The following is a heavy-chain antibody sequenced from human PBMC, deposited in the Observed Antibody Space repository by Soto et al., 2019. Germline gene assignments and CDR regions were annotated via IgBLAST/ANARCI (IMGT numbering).Heavy chain of an antibody. Sequence: EVQLVESGGGLVKPGGSLRLSCAASGFTFSNAWMSWVRQAPGKGLEWVGRIKSKTDGGTTDYAAPVKGRFTISRDDSKNTLYLQMNCLNTEDTAVYYCITVSRALYYYYYGMDVWGQGTTVTVSS. V-gene: IGHV3-15*01. CDR1: GFTFSNAW. J-gene: IGHJ6*02. CDR3: ITVSRALYYYYYGMDV. CDR2: IKSKTDGGTT.